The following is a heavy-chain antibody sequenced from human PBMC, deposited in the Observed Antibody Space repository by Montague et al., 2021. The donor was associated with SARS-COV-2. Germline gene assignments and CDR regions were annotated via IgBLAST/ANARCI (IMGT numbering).Heavy chain of an antibody. CDR2: IFFNRGP. CDR1: GVSITEYF. J-gene: IGHJ1*01. V-gene: IGHV4-59*01. CDR3: VSGRDGSYSHFHF. Sequence: SETLSLTCTVSGVSITEYFWTWIRQTPGKGLEWIGYIFFNRGPIHNASLKNRVTISPDTSKSQVSLRLTSVTAADTAVYFCVSGRDGSYSHFHFWGQGALVTVSS. D-gene: IGHD4-11*01.